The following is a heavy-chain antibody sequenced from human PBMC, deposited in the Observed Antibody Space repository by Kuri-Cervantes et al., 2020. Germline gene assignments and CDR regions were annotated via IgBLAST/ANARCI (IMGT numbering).Heavy chain of an antibody. CDR2: INSAGIIT. CDR1: GFTFSSYW. V-gene: IGHV3-74*01. Sequence: GESLKISCAASGFTFSSYWMHWVRQAPGKGLVWVARINSAGIITTYADSVRGRFTISRDNAKNTLYLQMNSLRAEDTALYYCAKGFRGSGPVAFDIWGQGTMVTVSS. D-gene: IGHD2-15*01. J-gene: IGHJ3*02. CDR3: AKGFRGSGPVAFDI.